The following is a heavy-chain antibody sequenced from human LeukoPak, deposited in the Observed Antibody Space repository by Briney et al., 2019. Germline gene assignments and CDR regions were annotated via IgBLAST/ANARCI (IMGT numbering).Heavy chain of an antibody. V-gene: IGHV4-39*01. Sequence: SETLSLTCTVSGGSISSSSYYWGWIRQPPGKGLEWIGSIYYSGSTYYNPSLKSRVTISVDTSKNQFSLKLSSVTAADTAVYYCARQGYCSGGSCGDYWGQGTLVTVSS. CDR1: GGSISSSSYY. J-gene: IGHJ4*02. CDR2: IYYSGST. CDR3: ARQGYCSGGSCGDY. D-gene: IGHD2-15*01.